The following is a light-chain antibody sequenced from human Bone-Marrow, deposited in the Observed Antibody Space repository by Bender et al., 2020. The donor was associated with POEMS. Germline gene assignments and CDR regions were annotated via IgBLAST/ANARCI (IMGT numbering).Light chain of an antibody. Sequence: SYVLTQPPSVSVAPGQTARIACGGSNVGSKTVHWYQKRPGQAPVLVVYDDTDRPSGVPDRFSGSKSGNTASLTISGLQAEDEADYFCCSYAGSFTVLFGGGTRVTVL. CDR3: CSYAGSFTVL. CDR2: DDT. J-gene: IGLJ2*01. CDR1: NVGSKT. V-gene: IGLV3-21*02.